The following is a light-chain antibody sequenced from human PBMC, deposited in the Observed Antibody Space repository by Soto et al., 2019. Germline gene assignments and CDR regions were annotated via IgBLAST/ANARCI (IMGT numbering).Light chain of an antibody. CDR3: QQRMES. CDR2: DAS. J-gene: IGKJ5*01. Sequence: IQTTQSPSTLSASVGDRVTITCRASQSISSWLAWYQQKPGKAPKLLIYDASNRATGIPGRFSGSGSGTDFTLTISSLEPEDFAVYYCQQRMESFGQGTRLEIK. CDR1: QSISSW. V-gene: IGKV1-5*01.